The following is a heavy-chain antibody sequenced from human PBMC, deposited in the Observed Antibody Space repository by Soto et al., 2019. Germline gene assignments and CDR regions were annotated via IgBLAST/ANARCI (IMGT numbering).Heavy chain of an antibody. D-gene: IGHD3-10*01. Sequence: EVQLVESGGGLVQPGGSLRLSCAASGFTFSSYSMNWVRQAPGKGLEWVSYISSSSSTIYYADSVKGRFTISRDNAKNSLYLQMNSLRDEDTGVYYCARGGDYYGSGSYYKTSYYGMDVWGQGTTVTVSS. CDR3: ARGGDYYGSGSYYKTSYYGMDV. J-gene: IGHJ6*02. CDR1: GFTFSSYS. V-gene: IGHV3-48*02. CDR2: ISSSSSTI.